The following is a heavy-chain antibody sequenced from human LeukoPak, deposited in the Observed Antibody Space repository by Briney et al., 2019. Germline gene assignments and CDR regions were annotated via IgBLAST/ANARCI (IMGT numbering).Heavy chain of an antibody. V-gene: IGHV3-53*01. J-gene: IGHJ3*02. CDR1: GFTVSSNY. CDR2: IYSGGST. CDR3: ARDTAMATTGAFDI. D-gene: IGHD5-18*01. Sequence: GGSLRLSCAASGFTVSSNYMSWVRQAPGKGLEWVSVIYSGGSTYYADSVKGRFTISRDNSKNTLYLQMNSLRVEDTAVYYCARDTAMATTGAFDIWGQGTMVTVSS.